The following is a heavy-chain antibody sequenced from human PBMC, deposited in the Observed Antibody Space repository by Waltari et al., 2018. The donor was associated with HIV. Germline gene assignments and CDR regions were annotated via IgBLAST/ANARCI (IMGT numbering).Heavy chain of an antibody. CDR2: IYYSGST. D-gene: IGHD1-26*01. CDR3: ARHVVGATDSRWFDP. J-gene: IGHJ5*02. CDR1: GGSISSSSYY. Sequence: QLQLQESGPGLVKPSETLSLTCTVSGGSISSSSYYWGWIRQPPGKGLEWIGSIYYSGSTYYNPSLKSRVTISVDTSKNQFSLKLSSVTAADTAVYYCARHVVGATDSRWFDPWGQGTLVTVSS. V-gene: IGHV4-39*01.